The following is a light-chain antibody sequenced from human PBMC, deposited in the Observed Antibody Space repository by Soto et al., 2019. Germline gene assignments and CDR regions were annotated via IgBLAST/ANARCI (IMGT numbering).Light chain of an antibody. CDR2: KAS. Sequence: DIQMTQSPSTLSASVGDRVTITCRASQSISSWLAWYQQKPGKAPKLLIYKASSLESGVPSRFSGCGSGTEFTLTISSLQPDDFATYYCQQYNSYWTFGQGTKVESK. CDR3: QQYNSYWT. J-gene: IGKJ1*01. CDR1: QSISSW. V-gene: IGKV1-5*03.